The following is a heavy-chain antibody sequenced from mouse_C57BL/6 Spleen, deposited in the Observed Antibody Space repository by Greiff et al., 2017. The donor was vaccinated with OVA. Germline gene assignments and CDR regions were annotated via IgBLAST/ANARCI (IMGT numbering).Heavy chain of an antibody. V-gene: IGHV1-15*01. Sequence: VQLQQSGAELVRPGASVTLSCNASGYTFTDYEMHWVKQTPVHGLEWIGAIDPETGGTTYNQKFKGEAILTADKSTSTAYRELRSLTSEDSAVYYGTRDYGSSYWFAYWGQGTLVTVPA. CDR3: TRDYGSSYWFAY. J-gene: IGHJ3*01. CDR2: IDPETGGT. CDR1: GYTFTDYE. D-gene: IGHD1-1*01.